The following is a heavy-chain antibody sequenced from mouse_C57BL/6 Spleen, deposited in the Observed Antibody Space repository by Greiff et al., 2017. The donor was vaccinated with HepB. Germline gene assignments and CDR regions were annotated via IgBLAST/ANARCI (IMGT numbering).Heavy chain of an antibody. CDR3: TSTTVVAREGY. D-gene: IGHD1-1*01. CDR1: GFNIKDDY. V-gene: IGHV14-4*01. CDR2: IDPENGDT. Sequence: EVQLQQSGAELVRPGASVKLSCTASGFNIKDDYMHWVKQRPEQGLEWIGWIDPENGDTEYASKFQGKATITADTSSNTAYLQLSSLTSEDTAVYYCTSTTVVAREGYWGQGTTLTVSS. J-gene: IGHJ2*01.